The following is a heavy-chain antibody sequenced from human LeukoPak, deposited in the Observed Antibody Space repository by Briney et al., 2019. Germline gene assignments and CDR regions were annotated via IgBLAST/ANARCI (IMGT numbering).Heavy chain of an antibody. D-gene: IGHD7-27*01. CDR3: ARDRKPLGWFDP. J-gene: IGHJ5*02. CDR2: IYYSGST. CDR1: GGSISSGGYY. Sequence: PSQTLSLTCTVSGGSISSGGYYWSWIRQHPGKGLEWIGYIYYSGSTYYNLSLKSRVTISVDTSKNQFSLKLSSVTAADTAVYYCARDRKPLGWFDPWGQGTLVTVSS. V-gene: IGHV4-31*03.